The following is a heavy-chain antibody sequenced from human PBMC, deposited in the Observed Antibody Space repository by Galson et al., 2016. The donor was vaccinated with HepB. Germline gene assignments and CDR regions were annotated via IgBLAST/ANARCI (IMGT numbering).Heavy chain of an antibody. V-gene: IGHV1-69*13. CDR2: IIPIFGTT. J-gene: IGHJ5*02. CDR3: ARVGGQNWFDP. D-gene: IGHD2/OR15-2a*01. CDR1: GGTLNRYS. Sequence: SVKVSCKVSGGTLNRYSLTWVRQAPGQGLEWMGGIIPIFGTTNYAQKFQGRVTITADASTSTAYMELTSLKSEDTAVYYCARVGGQNWFDPWGQGTLVTVSS.